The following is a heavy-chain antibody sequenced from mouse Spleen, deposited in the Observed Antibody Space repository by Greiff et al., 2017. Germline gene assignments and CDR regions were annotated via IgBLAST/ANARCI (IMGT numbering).Heavy chain of an antibody. CDR1: GFTFSSYA. J-gene: IGHJ2*01. D-gene: IGHD1-1*01. CDR3: ARNYGSLYYFDY. Sequence: EVHLVESGGGLVKPGGSLKLSCAASGFTFSSYAMSWVRQTPEKRLEWVASISSGGSTYYPDSVKGRFTISRDNARNILYLQMSSLRSEDTAMYYCARNYGSLYYFDYWGQGTTLTVSS. V-gene: IGHV5-6-5*01. CDR2: ISSGGST.